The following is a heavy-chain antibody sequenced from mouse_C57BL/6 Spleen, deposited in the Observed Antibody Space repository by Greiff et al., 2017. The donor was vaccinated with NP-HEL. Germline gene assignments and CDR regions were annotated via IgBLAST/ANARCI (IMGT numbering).Heavy chain of an antibody. V-gene: IGHV1-50*01. CDR3: APRDYAMDY. J-gene: IGHJ4*01. CDR2: IDPSDSYT. Sequence: VQLQQSGAELVKPGASVKLSCKASGYTFTSYWMQWVKQRPGQGLEWIGEIDPSDSYTNYNQKFKGKATLTVDTSSSTADMQLSSLTSEDSAVYYCAPRDYAMDYWGQGTSVTVSS. CDR1: GYTFTSYW.